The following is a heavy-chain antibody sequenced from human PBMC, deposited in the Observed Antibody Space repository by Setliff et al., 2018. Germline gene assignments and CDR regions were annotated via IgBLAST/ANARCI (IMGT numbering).Heavy chain of an antibody. V-gene: IGHV3-23*01. D-gene: IGHD6-13*01. CDR1: GFTFSSYW. CDR2: ISASGRTT. Sequence: AGGSLRLSCAASGFTFSSYWMNWVRQAPGKGLEWVSAISASGRTTYSADSVKGRFTISRDNAKNTLYLQMNSLRAEDTAVYYCARVLNFSGAAGSSYYYYYYGMDVWGQGTTVTVSS. CDR3: ARVLNFSGAAGSSYYYYYYGMDV. J-gene: IGHJ6*02.